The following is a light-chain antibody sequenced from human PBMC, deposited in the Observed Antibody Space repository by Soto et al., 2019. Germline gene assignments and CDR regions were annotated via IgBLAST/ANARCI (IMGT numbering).Light chain of an antibody. V-gene: IGLV1-40*01. CDR2: GNS. J-gene: IGLJ2*01. CDR3: QSYDSSLSGSI. Sequence: QSVLTQPPSVSGAPGQRVTISCTGSSSNIGAGYDLHWYQQLPGTAPKLLIYGNSNRPSGVPDRFCGSKSGTSASLAITGLQAEDGADYYCQSYDSSLSGSIFGGGTKLTLL. CDR1: SSNIGAGYD.